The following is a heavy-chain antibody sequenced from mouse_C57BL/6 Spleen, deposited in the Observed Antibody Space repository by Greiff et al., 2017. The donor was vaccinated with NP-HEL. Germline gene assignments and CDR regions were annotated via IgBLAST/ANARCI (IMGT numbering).Heavy chain of an antibody. CDR3: ARASNWDDYFDY. V-gene: IGHV1-64*01. Sequence: VQLQQPGAELVKPGASVKLSCKASGYTFTSYWMHWVKQRPGQGLEWIGMIHPNSGSTNYNEKFKSKATLTVDKSSSTAYMQLSSLTSEDSAVYYCARASNWDDYFDYWGQGTTLTVSS. CDR2: IHPNSGST. J-gene: IGHJ2*01. D-gene: IGHD4-1*01. CDR1: GYTFTSYW.